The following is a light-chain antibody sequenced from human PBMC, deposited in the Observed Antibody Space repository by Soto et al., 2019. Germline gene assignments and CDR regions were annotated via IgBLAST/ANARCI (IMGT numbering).Light chain of an antibody. V-gene: IGKV1-5*03. J-gene: IGKJ1*01. Sequence: DIQMTQSPSTLSASVGDRVTITCRASQSISSWLAWYQQKPGKAPKLLIYKASSLEIGVPSRFRGSGSGTVFTLTISSLQPDDFATYYCQPYNSYSRTFGQGTKVEMK. CDR2: KAS. CDR3: QPYNSYSRT. CDR1: QSISSW.